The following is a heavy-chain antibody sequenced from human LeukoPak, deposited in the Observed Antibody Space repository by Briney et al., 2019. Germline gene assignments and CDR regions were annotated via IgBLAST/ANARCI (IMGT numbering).Heavy chain of an antibody. CDR2: ICGSGGST. CDR1: GFTFSSYG. Sequence: GGSLRLSCAASGFTFSSYGMSWVRQAPGKGLEWVSAICGSGGSTYYADSVKGRFTISRDNSKNTLYLQMNSLRAEDTAVYYCAKDKPRGYYDSSGYSDYWGQGTLVTVSS. CDR3: AKDKPRGYYDSSGYSDY. V-gene: IGHV3-23*01. D-gene: IGHD3-22*01. J-gene: IGHJ4*02.